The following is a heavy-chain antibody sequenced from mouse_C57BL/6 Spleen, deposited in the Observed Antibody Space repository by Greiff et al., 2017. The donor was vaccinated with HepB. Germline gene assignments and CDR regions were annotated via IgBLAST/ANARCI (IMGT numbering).Heavy chain of an antibody. CDR2: IDPSDSYT. CDR1: GYTFTSYW. V-gene: IGHV1-50*01. J-gene: IGHJ3*01. CDR3: ARSAPFAY. Sequence: VQLSCKASGYTFTSYWMQWVKQRPGQGLEWIGEIDPSDSYTNYNQKFKGKATLTVDTSSSTAYMQLSSLTSEDSAVYYCARSAPFAYWGQGTLVTVSA.